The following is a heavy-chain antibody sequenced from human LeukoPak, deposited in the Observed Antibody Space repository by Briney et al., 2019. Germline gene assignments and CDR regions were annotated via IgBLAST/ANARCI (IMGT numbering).Heavy chain of an antibody. D-gene: IGHD5-18*01. J-gene: IGHJ4*02. Sequence: ASETLSLTCTVSGGSISSDHYYWSWIRQYPGKGLEWIGYIYYSGSTYYNPSLKSRVTISVDTSKKQFSLKLTSVTAADTAVYYCARDSIRGYSYGSYYFDYWGQGTLVTVSS. V-gene: IGHV4-31*03. CDR3: ARDSIRGYSYGSYYFDY. CDR1: GGSISSDHYY. CDR2: IYYSGST.